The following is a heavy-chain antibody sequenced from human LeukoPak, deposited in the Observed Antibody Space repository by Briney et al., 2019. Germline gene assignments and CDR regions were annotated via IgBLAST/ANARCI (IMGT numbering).Heavy chain of an antibody. CDR2: ISAYNGNT. CDR1: GYTFTSYG. D-gene: IGHD3-10*01. CDR3: ARWDYYGSGRRPGRAFDI. J-gene: IGHJ3*02. V-gene: IGHV1-18*01. Sequence: ASVKVSCKASGYTFTSYGISWVRQAPGQGLEWMGWISAYNGNTNYAQKLQGRVTMTTDTSTSTAYMELRSLRSDDTAVYYCARWDYYGSGRRPGRAFDIWGQGTMVTVSS.